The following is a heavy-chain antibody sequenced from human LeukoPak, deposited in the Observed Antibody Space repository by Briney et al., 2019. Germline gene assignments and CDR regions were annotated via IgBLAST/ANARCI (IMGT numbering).Heavy chain of an antibody. CDR3: ATAFVAGGWFDP. V-gene: IGHV4-30-2*05. CDR1: GGSISSGGYY. D-gene: IGHD3-10*01. CDR2: IYHSGST. J-gene: IGHJ5*02. Sequence: SQTLSLTCTVSGGSISSGGYYWSWIRQPPGKGLEWIGYIYHSGSTYYNPSLKSRVTISVDTSKNQFSLKLSSVTAADTAVYYCATAFVAGGWFDPWGQGTLVTVSS.